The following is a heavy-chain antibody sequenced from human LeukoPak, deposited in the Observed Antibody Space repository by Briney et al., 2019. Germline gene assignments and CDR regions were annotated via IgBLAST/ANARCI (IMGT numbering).Heavy chain of an antibody. V-gene: IGHV4-59*12. CDR3: ARDWGYCINGVCYAFDY. D-gene: IGHD2-8*01. J-gene: IGHJ4*02. CDR1: GGSINNYY. CDR2: IYHSGTT. Sequence: PSETLSLTCTVSGGSINNYYWTWIRQPPGKGLEWIGSIYHSGTTHYNPSLRSRVTISVDTSKNQFSLNLTSVTAADTAVYYCARDWGYCINGVCYAFDYWGQGTLVTVSS.